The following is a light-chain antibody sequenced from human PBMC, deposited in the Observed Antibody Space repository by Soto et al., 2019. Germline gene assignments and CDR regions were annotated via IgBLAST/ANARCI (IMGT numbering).Light chain of an antibody. CDR3: SSYGGSNTFI. J-gene: IGLJ1*01. V-gene: IGLV2-8*01. Sequence: QSALTQPPSASGSPGQSVTISCTGTSSDVGYYNYVSWYQQHPGKAPKLMIYEVSKRPSGVPARFSGSKSGNTSSLTVSGLQAEDEADYYCSSYGGSNTFIFGTGTKLTVL. CDR1: SSDVGYYNY. CDR2: EVS.